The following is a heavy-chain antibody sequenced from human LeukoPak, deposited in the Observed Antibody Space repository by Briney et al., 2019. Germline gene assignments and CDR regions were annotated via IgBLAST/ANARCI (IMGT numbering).Heavy chain of an antibody. Sequence: GASVKVSCKASGYTFTGYYMHWVRQAPGQGLEWMGWINPNSGGTNYAQKFQGRVTMTRDTSISTAYMELSRLRSDDTAVYYCARVGVAAAGTWWLIFDYWGQGTLVTVSS. V-gene: IGHV1-2*02. CDR2: INPNSGGT. CDR3: ARVGVAAAGTWWLIFDY. D-gene: IGHD6-13*01. CDR1: GYTFTGYY. J-gene: IGHJ4*02.